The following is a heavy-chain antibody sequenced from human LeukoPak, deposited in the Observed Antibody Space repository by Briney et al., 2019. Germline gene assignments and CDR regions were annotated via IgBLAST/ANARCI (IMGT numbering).Heavy chain of an antibody. CDR3: ARHEPPGARRHLDY. V-gene: IGHV4-59*08. CDR2: IYNTGTT. D-gene: IGHD1-14*01. J-gene: IGHJ4*02. Sequence: SETLSLTCNVSGGSISSSYWSWIRQPPGKGLEWVGYIYNTGTTNYNPSLNSRVTISVDTSKNQLSLRLSSVTAADTAVYYCARHEPPGARRHLDYWGQGTLVAVSS. CDR1: GGSISSSY.